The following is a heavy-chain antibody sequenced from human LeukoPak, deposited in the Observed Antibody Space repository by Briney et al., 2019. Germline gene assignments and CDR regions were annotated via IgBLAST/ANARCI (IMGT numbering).Heavy chain of an antibody. D-gene: IGHD5-12*01. CDR2: IKEDGSDK. V-gene: IGHV3-7*01. CDR1: GFTFRSFW. Sequence: GGSLRLSCAASGFTFRSFWMSWVRQAPGKGLEWVANIKEDGSDKNYVDSVKGRFTISRDNTKSSVFLQMNSLRHEDTAVYFCARDRGYDTFDYWGQGTLVTVSS. J-gene: IGHJ4*02. CDR3: ARDRGYDTFDY.